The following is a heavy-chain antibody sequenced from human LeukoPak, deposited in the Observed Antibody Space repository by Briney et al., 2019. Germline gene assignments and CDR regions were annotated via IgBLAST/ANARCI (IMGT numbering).Heavy chain of an antibody. V-gene: IGHV3-21*01. D-gene: IGHD5-18*01. CDR1: GFTFSSYS. J-gene: IGHJ4*02. Sequence: GGSLRLSCAASGFTFSSYSMNWVRQAPGKGLEWVSSISSSSSYIYYADSVKGRFTISGDNAKNSLYLQMNSLGAEDTAVYYCARDVLGGVDTAMVTFDYWGQGTLVTVSS. CDR2: ISSSSSYI. CDR3: ARDVLGGVDTAMVTFDY.